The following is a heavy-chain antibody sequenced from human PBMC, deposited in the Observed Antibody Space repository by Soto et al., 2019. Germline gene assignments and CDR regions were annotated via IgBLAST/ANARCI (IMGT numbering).Heavy chain of an antibody. CDR2: ISAYNGNT. CDR1: GYTFTSYG. Sequence: GASVKVSCKASGYTFTSYGISWVRQAPGQGLEWMGWISAYNGNTNYAQKLQGRVTMTTDTSTSTAYMELRSLRSDDTAVYYCAREGQDDYIWGSYRLSNWFDPWGQGTLVTVSS. D-gene: IGHD3-16*02. CDR3: AREGQDDYIWGSYRLSNWFDP. J-gene: IGHJ5*02. V-gene: IGHV1-18*01.